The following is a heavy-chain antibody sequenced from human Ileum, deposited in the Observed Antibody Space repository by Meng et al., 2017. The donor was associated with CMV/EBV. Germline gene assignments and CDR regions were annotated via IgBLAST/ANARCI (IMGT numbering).Heavy chain of an antibody. CDR1: GLTFSNAW. CDR2: IKRKTDDETI. CDR3: TTALNGFWSVYYFSDY. J-gene: IGHJ4*02. Sequence: GGSLRLSCAVSGLTFSNAWMTWVRQAPGKALEWVGRIKRKTDDETIDYAATVKGRFTISRDDSKNTLYLQTNSLKTEDTAVYYCTTALNGFWSVYYFSDYWGQGTLVTVSS. D-gene: IGHD3-3*01. V-gene: IGHV3-15*01.